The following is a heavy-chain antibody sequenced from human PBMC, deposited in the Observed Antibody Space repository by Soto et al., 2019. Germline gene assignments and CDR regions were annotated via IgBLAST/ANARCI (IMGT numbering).Heavy chain of an antibody. D-gene: IGHD3-22*01. CDR1: GFTFSSYG. J-gene: IGHJ6*02. Sequence: QVQLVETGGGVVQPGRSLRLSCAASGFTFSSYGMHWVRQAPGKGLEWVAVIWYDGSNKYYADSVKGRFTISRDNSKKTLYLQMNSLRAEDTAVYYCAREATDSYYYGMDVWGQGTTVTVSS. CDR2: IWYDGSNK. V-gene: IGHV3-33*01. CDR3: AREATDSYYYGMDV.